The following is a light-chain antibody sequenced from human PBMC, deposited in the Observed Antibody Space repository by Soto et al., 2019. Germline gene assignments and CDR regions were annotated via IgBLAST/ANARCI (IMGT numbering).Light chain of an antibody. V-gene: IGKV3-15*01. CDR2: DAS. CDR1: QSVSSD. J-gene: IGKJ2*01. CDR3: QQYKLWYT. Sequence: EIVMTQSPATLSVSPGERATLSCRASQSVSSDLAWYQQKPGQAPRLLIYDASTMATGIPARFSGSGSGTEFTLTISSLQSEDFAVYYCQQYKLWYTFAQGTKLEIK.